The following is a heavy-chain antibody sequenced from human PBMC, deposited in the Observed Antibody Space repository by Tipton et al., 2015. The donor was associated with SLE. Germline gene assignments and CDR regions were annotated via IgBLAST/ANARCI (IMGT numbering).Heavy chain of an antibody. CDR1: GGSISSGSYY. Sequence: LRLSCTVSGGSISSGSYYWTWIRQPAGKGLEWIGRLYTSGGTNYNPSLKSRVTISGDTSKNQFSLKLTSVTATDTAVYYCARARFGYYMDVWGKGTTVTVSS. CDR3: ARARFGYYMDV. CDR2: LYTSGGT. J-gene: IGHJ6*03. V-gene: IGHV4-61*02. D-gene: IGHD3-16*01.